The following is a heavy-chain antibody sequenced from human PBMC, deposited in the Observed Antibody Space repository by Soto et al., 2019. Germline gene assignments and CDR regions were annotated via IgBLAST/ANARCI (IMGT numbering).Heavy chain of an antibody. V-gene: IGHV1-24*01. Sequence: ASVKVSCKVSGYTLTELSMHWVRQAPGKGLEWMGGFDPEDGETIYAQKFQGRVTMTEDTSTDTAYMELSSLRSEDTAVYYCARELYYYDSSGYYPYFDYWGQGTLVTVSS. J-gene: IGHJ4*02. CDR3: ARELYYYDSSGYYPYFDY. D-gene: IGHD3-22*01. CDR2: FDPEDGET. CDR1: GYTLTELS.